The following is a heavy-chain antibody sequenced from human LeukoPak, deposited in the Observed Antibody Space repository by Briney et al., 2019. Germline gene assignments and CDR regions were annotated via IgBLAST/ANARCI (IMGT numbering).Heavy chain of an antibody. V-gene: IGHV3-30*03. J-gene: IGHJ4*02. CDR2: ISYDGNKK. CDR3: SRDPRGIALAGTYDY. D-gene: IGHD6-19*01. Sequence: GGSLRLSCAASGFSFSSLGMHWVRQAPGKGLEWVAVISYDGNKKYYGDSVKGRFTISRDNSMNTLYLKMNSLRADDTAVYYCSRDPRGIALAGTYDYWGQGILVTVSS. CDR1: GFSFSSLG.